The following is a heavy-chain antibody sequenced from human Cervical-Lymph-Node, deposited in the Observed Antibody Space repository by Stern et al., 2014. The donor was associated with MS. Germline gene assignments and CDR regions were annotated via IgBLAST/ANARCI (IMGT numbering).Heavy chain of an antibody. V-gene: IGHV3-23*04. J-gene: IGHJ6*02. CDR1: GFSFGNYA. D-gene: IGHD3-3*01. Sequence: EVQLVESGGGLVKPGGSLRLSCAASGFSFGNYAMTWVRQAPGKGLECVSSISGSGGSTHYAESVKGRVTISRDNSKNTLYLQMNGLRAEDTAMYYCAKGGSIYYYGLDVWGQGTTVTVSS. CDR2: ISGSGGST. CDR3: AKGGSIYYYGLDV.